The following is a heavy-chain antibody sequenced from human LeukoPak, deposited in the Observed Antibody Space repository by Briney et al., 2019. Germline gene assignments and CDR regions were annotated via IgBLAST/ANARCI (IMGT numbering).Heavy chain of an antibody. CDR2: INQSGST. D-gene: IGHD3-16*01. J-gene: IGHJ4*02. Sequence: PSENLSLTCTVSGGSISSSSYYWSWIRQPPGKGLEWIAEINQSGSTNYNPSLKSRVTISVDTSKNQFSLKLSSVTAADTGVYYCARGRLLGSPWFFDYWGQGTLVTVSS. V-gene: IGHV4-39*07. CDR1: GGSISSSSYY. CDR3: ARGRLLGSPWFFDY.